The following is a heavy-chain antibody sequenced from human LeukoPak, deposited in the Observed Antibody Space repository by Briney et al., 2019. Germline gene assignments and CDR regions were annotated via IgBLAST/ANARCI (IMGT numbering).Heavy chain of an antibody. D-gene: IGHD3-9*01. CDR3: AKDQGTTGSYDY. Sequence: PGGSLRLSCAASGFTFSSYGMGWVRQAPGQGLEWVAFIQKDGSYGYYADSAKGRFTISRDNSKNTLYLEMNNLRTEDTAVYYCAKDQGTTGSYDYWGQGTLVTVSS. J-gene: IGHJ4*02. V-gene: IGHV3-30*02. CDR1: GFTFSSYG. CDR2: IQKDGSYG.